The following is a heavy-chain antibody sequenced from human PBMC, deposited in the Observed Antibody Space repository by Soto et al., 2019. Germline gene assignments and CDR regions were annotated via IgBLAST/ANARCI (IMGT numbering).Heavy chain of an antibody. D-gene: IGHD2-15*01. J-gene: IGHJ4*02. V-gene: IGHV3-53*01. CDR2: IYSGGST. CDR1: GFTVSSNY. CDR3: AREPGRGNIRSNYFDN. Sequence: PGGSLRLSCAASGFTVSSNYMSWVRQAPGKGLEWVSVIYSGGSTYYADSVKGRFTISRDNAKNSLFLQMNSLRAEDTAVYYCAREPGRGNIRSNYFDNSGQATLVTVSS.